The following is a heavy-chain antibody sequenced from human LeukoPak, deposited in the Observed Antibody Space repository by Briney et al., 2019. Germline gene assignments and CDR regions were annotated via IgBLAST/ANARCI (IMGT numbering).Heavy chain of an antibody. D-gene: IGHD3-22*01. Sequence: ASVKVSCKASGYTFTSYYMHWVRQAPGQGLEWMGIINPSGGSTSYAQKFQGRVTMTRDTSTSTVYMELSSLRSEDTAVYYCAGAGYYDSSGYYYFDYWGQGTLVTVSS. CDR1: GYTFTSYY. CDR2: INPSGGST. J-gene: IGHJ4*02. CDR3: AGAGYYDSSGYYYFDY. V-gene: IGHV1-46*01.